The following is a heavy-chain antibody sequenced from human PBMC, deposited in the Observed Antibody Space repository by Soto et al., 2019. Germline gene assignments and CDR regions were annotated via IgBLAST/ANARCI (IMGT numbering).Heavy chain of an antibody. Sequence: QVQLQQWGAGLLKPSETLSLTCAVYGGSFSGYYWSWIRQPPGKGLEWIGEINHSGSTNYSPSLKSRVTISVDTSKNQFSLKLSSVTAADTAVYYCARGPVAAAGTYGMDVWGQGTTVTVSS. J-gene: IGHJ6*02. D-gene: IGHD6-13*01. V-gene: IGHV4-34*01. CDR1: GGSFSGYY. CDR2: INHSGST. CDR3: ARGPVAAAGTYGMDV.